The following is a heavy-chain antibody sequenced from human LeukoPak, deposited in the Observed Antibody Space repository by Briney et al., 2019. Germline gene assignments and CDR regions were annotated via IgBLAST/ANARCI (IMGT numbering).Heavy chain of an antibody. CDR2: IYPADSDT. J-gene: IGHJ3*02. D-gene: IGHD2-21*01. Sequence: GESLKISCKGSGYYFSTYWIGWVRQMPGKGLEWMGIIYPADSDTRYSPSFQGQVTISADKSINTAYLQWSSLKASDTAMYYCGRTTYSSDAFDIWGQGTMVTVSS. CDR1: GYYFSTYW. V-gene: IGHV5-51*01. CDR3: GRTTYSSDAFDI.